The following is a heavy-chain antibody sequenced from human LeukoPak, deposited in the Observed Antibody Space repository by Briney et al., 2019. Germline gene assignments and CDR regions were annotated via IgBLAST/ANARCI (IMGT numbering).Heavy chain of an antibody. V-gene: IGHV1-69*05. CDR3: ARHYGGNPYFDY. D-gene: IGHD4-23*01. J-gene: IGHJ4*02. CDR1: GGTFSSYA. Sequence: ASVKVSCKASGGTFSSYAISWVRQAPGQGLEWMGGIIPIFGTANYAQKFQGRVTITTDESTSTAYMELSSLRSKDTAVYYCARHYGGNPYFDYWGQGTLVTVSS. CDR2: IIPIFGTA.